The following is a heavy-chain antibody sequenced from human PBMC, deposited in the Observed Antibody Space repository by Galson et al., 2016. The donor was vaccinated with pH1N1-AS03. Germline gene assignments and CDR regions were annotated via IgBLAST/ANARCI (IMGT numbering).Heavy chain of an antibody. CDR3: ARGRYSAFDI. CDR2: TYWRSKWYN. D-gene: IGHD1-1*01. V-gene: IGHV6-1*01. J-gene: IGHJ3*02. Sequence: IRHSPSRGLEWLGRTYWRSKWYNDYAVSVKSRITINPDTSKNQFSLQLNSVTPEDTAVYYCARGRYSAFDIWGQGTMVTVSS.